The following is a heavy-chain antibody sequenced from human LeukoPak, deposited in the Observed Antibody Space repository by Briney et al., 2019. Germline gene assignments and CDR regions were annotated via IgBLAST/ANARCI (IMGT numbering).Heavy chain of an antibody. J-gene: IGHJ4*02. CDR3: ARNGTVTVSGTKFNYFDY. D-gene: IGHD4-17*01. V-gene: IGHV4-39*01. Sequence: SETLSLTCTVSGDSISSSSYYWGWIRQPPGKGLEWIGSIYHSGSTHYNPSLKSRLTIFVDTSKNQFSLKVNSVTAADTAVNYCARNGTVTVSGTKFNYFDYWGQGTLVTVSS. CDR1: GDSISSSSYY. CDR2: IYHSGST.